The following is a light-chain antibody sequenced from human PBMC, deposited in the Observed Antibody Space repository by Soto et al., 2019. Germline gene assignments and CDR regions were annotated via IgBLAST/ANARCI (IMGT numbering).Light chain of an antibody. CDR3: QQYTTSPFT. J-gene: IGKJ3*01. V-gene: IGKV3-20*01. CDR1: QSVGSNY. CDR2: GAS. Sequence: EIVLSQAPGTLSLSPGERGTLYCRASQSVGSNYLAWYQQKPGQAPRVLIYGASSRATGIPDRFSGSGSGADFTLTISRLEPEDFAVYYCQQYTTSPFTFGPGTNVDIK.